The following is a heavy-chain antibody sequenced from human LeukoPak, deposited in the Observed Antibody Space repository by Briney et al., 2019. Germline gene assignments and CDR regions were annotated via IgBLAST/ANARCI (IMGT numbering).Heavy chain of an antibody. Sequence: PSETLSLTCTVSGYSISSGYYWGWIRQPPGKGLEWIGSIYYDGNTYYNPSLKSRVTISVDTSKNQFSLKLSSVTAADTAVYYCARHCWTSYYYMDVWGKGTTVTVSS. CDR3: ARHCWTSYYYMDV. CDR2: IYYDGNT. CDR1: GYSISSGYY. V-gene: IGHV4-38-2*02. J-gene: IGHJ6*03. D-gene: IGHD2-21*01.